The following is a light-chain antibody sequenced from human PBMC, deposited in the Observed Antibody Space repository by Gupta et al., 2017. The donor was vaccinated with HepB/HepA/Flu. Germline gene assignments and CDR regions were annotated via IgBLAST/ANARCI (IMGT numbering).Light chain of an antibody. V-gene: IGKV1-39*01. Sequence: DIQLTQSPSSLSASVGDRVTLTCRAYPDITTYLNRYQQKARRAPKLLISGASIWQRGVPSRYTGSGSRTDLPLTISKRQLDDFAVYNFPWRESSVMCILGPGTQMEIK. CDR3: PWRESSVMCI. CDR2: GAS. J-gene: IGKJ2*04. CDR1: PDITTY.